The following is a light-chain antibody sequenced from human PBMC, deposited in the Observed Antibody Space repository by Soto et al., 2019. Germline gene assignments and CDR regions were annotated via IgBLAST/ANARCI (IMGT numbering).Light chain of an antibody. CDR1: SGHSSYA. J-gene: IGLJ2*01. V-gene: IGLV4-69*01. CDR2: LNSNGSH. Sequence: QSVLTQSPSASASLGASVKLTCTLSSGHSSYAIAWHQQQPEKGPRYLMKLNSNGSHSKGDGIPDRFSGSSSGAERYLTVPSLQSEDEADYYCRTWGTGIVVFGGGTKLTVL. CDR3: RTWGTGIVV.